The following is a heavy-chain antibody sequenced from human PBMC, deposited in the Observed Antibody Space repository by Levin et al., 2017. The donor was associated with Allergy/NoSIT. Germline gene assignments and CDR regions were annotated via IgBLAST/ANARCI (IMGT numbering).Heavy chain of an antibody. CDR1: GGSISSGDYY. Sequence: SETLSLTCTVSGGSISSGDYYWSWIRQPPGTGLEWIGYIFYSGSTYYNPSLKSRLTISVDTSKNQFSLKLSSVTAAETAVYYCDRVYAEYFDILTGYYPGRYYFDYWGQGTLVTVSS. CDR3: DRVYAEYFDILTGYYPGRYYFDY. J-gene: IGHJ4*02. CDR2: IFYSGST. D-gene: IGHD3-9*01. V-gene: IGHV4-30-4*01.